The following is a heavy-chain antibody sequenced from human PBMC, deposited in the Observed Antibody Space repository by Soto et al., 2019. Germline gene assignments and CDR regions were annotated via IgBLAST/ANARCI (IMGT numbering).Heavy chain of an antibody. D-gene: IGHD2-21*02. CDR1: GYTFTSYA. CDR2: INAGNGNT. V-gene: IGHV1-3*01. J-gene: IGHJ4*02. Sequence: QVQLVQSGAEVKKPGASVKVSCKASGYTFTSYAMHWVRQAPGQRLEWMGWINAGNGNTKYSQKFQGRVTITRDNAKNTLYLQMSSLRVEDTALYYCVCFECGRTAVVTAMEANGYWGQGTLVTVSS. CDR3: VCFECGRTAVVTAMEANGY.